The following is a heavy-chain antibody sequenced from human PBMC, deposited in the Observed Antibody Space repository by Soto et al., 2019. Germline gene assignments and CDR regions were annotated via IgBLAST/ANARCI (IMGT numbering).Heavy chain of an antibody. Sequence: EVQLLESGGGLVQPGGSLRLSCAASGFTFSNYGMSWVRQTPGKGPEWVSAVSASGGGTYYADSVKGRFTISRDNSKNTLYLQMNSLRAEDTARYYCAKAKQGGVAGRSLDYWGQGTLVTVSS. J-gene: IGHJ4*02. D-gene: IGHD3-16*01. CDR2: VSASGGGT. V-gene: IGHV3-23*01. CDR1: GFTFSNYG. CDR3: AKAKQGGVAGRSLDY.